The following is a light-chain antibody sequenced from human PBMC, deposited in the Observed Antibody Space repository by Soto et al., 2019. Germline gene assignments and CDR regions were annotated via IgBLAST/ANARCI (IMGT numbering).Light chain of an antibody. CDR2: EVS. CDR3: SSLTTRFTYV. J-gene: IGLJ1*01. V-gene: IGLV2-14*01. Sequence: QSALTQPASVSGSHGQSVAISCIGTSSDVGAYNYVSWYQQHPGKAPKLLLSEVSNRPSGVSDRFFGSKSGSTASLTISGLQPEDEADYYCSSLTTRFTYVFGTGTKLTVL. CDR1: SSDVGAYNY.